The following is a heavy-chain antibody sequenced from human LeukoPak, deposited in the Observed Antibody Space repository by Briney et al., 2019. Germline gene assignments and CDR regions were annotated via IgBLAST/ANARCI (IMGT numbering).Heavy chain of an antibody. Sequence: PSETLSLTCAVSGASVSGSNYYWGWIRQPPGKGLEWIGNIYSSGSTYYNASLKSRVTISIDTSKNQFSLRLTSVTAADTAVYYCARRYCSGADCYGGDSYYYMDVWGKGTTVTISS. D-gene: IGHD2-2*01. V-gene: IGHV4-39*01. CDR1: GASVSGSNYY. CDR2: IYSSGST. J-gene: IGHJ6*03. CDR3: ARRYCSGADCYGGDSYYYMDV.